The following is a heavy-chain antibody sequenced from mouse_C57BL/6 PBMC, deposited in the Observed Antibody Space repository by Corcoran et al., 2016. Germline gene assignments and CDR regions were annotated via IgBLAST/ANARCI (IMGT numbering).Heavy chain of an antibody. Sequence: QVQLQQSGPELVKPGASVRISCKASGYSFTSYYIHWVKQRPGQGLEWIGWIYPGSGNTKYNEKFKGKATLTADTSSSTAYMQLISLTSEDSAVYYCAREDSSGTYMDYWGQGTTLTVSS. D-gene: IGHD3-2*02. CDR2: IYPGSGNT. CDR1: GYSFTSYY. J-gene: IGHJ2*01. V-gene: IGHV1-66*01. CDR3: AREDSSGTYMDY.